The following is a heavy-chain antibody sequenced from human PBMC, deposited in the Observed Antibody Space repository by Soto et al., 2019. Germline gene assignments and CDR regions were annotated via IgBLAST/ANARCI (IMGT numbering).Heavy chain of an antibody. CDR3: ARAPIPYSRTYYQRNWFDP. J-gene: IGHJ5*02. Sequence: PGGSLRLSCAASGFTFSDYYMIWIRQAPGKGLEWVSYISDSGSTIYYADSVKGRFTISRDNAKFSLYLQMNSLRAEDTAVYYCARAPIPYSRTYYQRNWFDPWGQGNLVTVSS. D-gene: IGHD6-13*01. CDR1: GFTFSDYY. V-gene: IGHV3-11*01. CDR2: ISDSGSTI.